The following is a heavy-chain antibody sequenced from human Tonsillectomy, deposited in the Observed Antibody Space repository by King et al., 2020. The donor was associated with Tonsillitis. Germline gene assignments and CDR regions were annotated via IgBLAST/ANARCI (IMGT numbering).Heavy chain of an antibody. V-gene: IGHV1-2*02. D-gene: IGHD6-13*01. J-gene: IGHJ6*02. CDR2: INPNSGGT. CDR3: AQSQRSQGIAAATTDDDTPTYYYYYGMDV. Sequence: VQLVESGAEVKKPGASVKVSCTASGYTFTDYYMHWVRQAPGQGLEWMGWINPNSGGTNSAQKFQGRVTMTRDTSISTAYMEVSRLRSDDTAVYYCAQSQRSQGIAAATTDDDTPTYYYYYGMDVWGQGTTVTVSS. CDR1: GYTFTDYY.